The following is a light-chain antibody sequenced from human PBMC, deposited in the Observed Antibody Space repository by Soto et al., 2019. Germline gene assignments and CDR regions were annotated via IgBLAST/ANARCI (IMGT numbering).Light chain of an antibody. Sequence: EIVLTQAPATRSLSPWERATRSCSASQSVSSYLAWYQQKSGQAPRLLIYDASNKSTGIPARFSGSGSGTDFTLTNSSLEPEDVAVYFCQQRSNGVRVGGGTNVEFK. V-gene: IGKV3-11*01. CDR1: QSVSSY. CDR2: DAS. CDR3: QQRSNGVR. J-gene: IGKJ4*01.